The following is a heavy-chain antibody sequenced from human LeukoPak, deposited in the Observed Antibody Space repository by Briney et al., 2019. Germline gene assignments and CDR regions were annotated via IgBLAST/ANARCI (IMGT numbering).Heavy chain of an antibody. CDR1: GFTFSSYT. Sequence: GGSLRPSCTASGFTFSSYTMSWVRQAPGKGLKWVSTISTGGGNTYYADSVQGRFTVSRDDSKNTLYLQMNSMRAEDTAVYYCAKDGGLWISAHWGDSWGRGPLVTVYS. D-gene: IGHD2-2*03. J-gene: IGHJ5*01. V-gene: IGHV3-23*01. CDR3: AKDGGLWISAHWGDS. CDR2: ISTGGGNT.